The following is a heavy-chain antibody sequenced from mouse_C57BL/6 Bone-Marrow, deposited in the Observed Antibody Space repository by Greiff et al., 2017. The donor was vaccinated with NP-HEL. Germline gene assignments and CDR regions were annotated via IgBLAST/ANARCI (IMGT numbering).Heavy chain of an antibody. Sequence: QVQLQQPGAELVMPGASVKLSCKASGYTFTSYWMHWVKQRPGQGLEWIGEIDPSDSYTNYNQKFKGKSTLTVDKSSSPAYMQLSSLTSEDSAVYYCARRMDYWGQGTTLTVSS. V-gene: IGHV1-69*01. J-gene: IGHJ2*01. CDR1: GYTFTSYW. CDR3: ARRMDY. CDR2: IDPSDSYT.